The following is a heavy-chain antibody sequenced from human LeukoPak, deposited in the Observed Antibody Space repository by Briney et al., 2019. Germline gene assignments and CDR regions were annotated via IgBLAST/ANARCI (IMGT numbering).Heavy chain of an antibody. J-gene: IGHJ4*02. D-gene: IGHD2-15*01. CDR3: AKETLDSGGVHCSGGSCYRDKSELDY. CDR1: GFTFDDYG. Sequence: SGGSLRLSCAASGFTFDDYGMSWVRQAPGKGLEWVSAISGSGGSTYYADSVKGRFTISRDNSKNTLYLQMNSLRAEDTAVYYCAKETLDSGGVHCSGGSCYRDKSELDYWGQGTLVTVSS. CDR2: ISGSGGST. V-gene: IGHV3-23*01.